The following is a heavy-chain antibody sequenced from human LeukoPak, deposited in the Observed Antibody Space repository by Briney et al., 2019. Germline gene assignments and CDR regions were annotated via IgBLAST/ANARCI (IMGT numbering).Heavy chain of an antibody. D-gene: IGHD3-9*01. CDR2: IYYSGST. Sequence: SETLSLTCTVSGGSISSSSYYWGWIRQPPGKGLEWIGSIYYSGSTYYNPSLKSRVTISVDTSKNQFSLKLSSVTAADTAVYYCARVPGATYYDILTGYYKSWFDYWGQGTLVTVPS. V-gene: IGHV4-39*07. J-gene: IGHJ4*02. CDR3: ARVPGATYYDILTGYYKSWFDY. CDR1: GGSISSSSYY.